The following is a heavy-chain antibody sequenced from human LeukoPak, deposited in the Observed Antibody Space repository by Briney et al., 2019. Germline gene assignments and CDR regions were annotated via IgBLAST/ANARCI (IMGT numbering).Heavy chain of an antibody. CDR2: IYYSGST. Sequence: SETLSLTCTVSGGSISSYYWSWIRQPPGKGLEWIGYIYYSGSTNYNPSLKSRVTISVDTSKNQFSLKLSSVTAADTAVYYCARHPYSSGRYGEFDYWGQGTLVTVSS. CDR3: ARHPYSSGRYGEFDY. V-gene: IGHV4-59*08. J-gene: IGHJ4*02. CDR1: GGSISSYY. D-gene: IGHD6-19*01.